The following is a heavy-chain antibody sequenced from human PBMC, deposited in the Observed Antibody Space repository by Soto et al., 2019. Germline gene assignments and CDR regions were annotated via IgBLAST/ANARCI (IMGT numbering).Heavy chain of an antibody. D-gene: IGHD3-9*01. Sequence: PGGSLRLSCAASGFTFSNAWMSWVRQAPGKGLEWVGRIKSKTDGGTTDYAAPVKGRFTISRDDSKNTLYLQMNSLKTEDTAVYYCTTDDASSKRYFDWSRDYWAQGTLVTVSS. CDR3: TTDDASSKRYFDWSRDY. J-gene: IGHJ4*02. CDR2: IKSKTDGGTT. CDR1: GFTFSNAW. V-gene: IGHV3-15*01.